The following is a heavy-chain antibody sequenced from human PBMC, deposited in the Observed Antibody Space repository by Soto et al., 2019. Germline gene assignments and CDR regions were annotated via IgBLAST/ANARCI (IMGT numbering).Heavy chain of an antibody. CDR3: AKDQGGWLRNSYYFDY. J-gene: IGHJ4*02. Sequence: GGSLRLSCAASGFTFSSYAMSWVRQAPGKGLEWVSAISGSGGSTYYADSVKGRFTISRDNSKNTLYLQMNSLRAEDTAVYYCAKDQGGWLRNSYYFDYWGQGTLVTVSS. CDR1: GFTFSSYA. V-gene: IGHV3-23*01. D-gene: IGHD5-12*01. CDR2: ISGSGGST.